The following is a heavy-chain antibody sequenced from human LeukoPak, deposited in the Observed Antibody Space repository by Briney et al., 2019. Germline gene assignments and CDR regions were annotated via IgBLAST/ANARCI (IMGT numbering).Heavy chain of an antibody. Sequence: SGTLSLTCTVSGGSVSSGSYYWSWIRQPPGKGLEWIGYISYSGSTNYNPSLKSRVTISADTSKNQFSLKLSSVTAADTAVYYCARGGQLWPRDDYWGQGTLVTVSS. J-gene: IGHJ4*02. V-gene: IGHV4-61*01. CDR3: ARGGQLWPRDDY. CDR1: GGSVSSGSYY. CDR2: ISYSGST. D-gene: IGHD3-16*01.